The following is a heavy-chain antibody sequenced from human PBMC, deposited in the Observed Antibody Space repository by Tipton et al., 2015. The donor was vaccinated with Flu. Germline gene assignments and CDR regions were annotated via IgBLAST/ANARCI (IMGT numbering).Heavy chain of an antibody. D-gene: IGHD3-3*01. Sequence: SLRLSCVASGFTFSSYELSWVRQAPGKGLEWISYISSSGTTIYYTDSVRGRSTISRDNAENSLYLQMNSLRAEDTAVYYCARKYYDFWSGYLDFQFWGQGTLVTVSS. V-gene: IGHV3-48*03. J-gene: IGHJ4*02. CDR3: ARKYYDFWSGYLDFQF. CDR2: ISSSGTTI. CDR1: GFTFSSYE.